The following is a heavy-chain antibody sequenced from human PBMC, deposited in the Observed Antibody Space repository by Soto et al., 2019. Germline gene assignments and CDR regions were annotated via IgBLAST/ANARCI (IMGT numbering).Heavy chain of an antibody. CDR2: ISSSDNTV. CDR3: AREGIATAGPNFDY. D-gene: IGHD6-13*01. Sequence: GGSLRLSCAASGFTFRTYEMNWVRQAPGKGLEWISYISSSDNTVFYADAVKGRFTISRDNAKNSLYLHMNSLRAEDTAVYYCAREGIATAGPNFDYWGQGTLVTVSS. CDR1: GFTFRTYE. V-gene: IGHV3-48*03. J-gene: IGHJ4*02.